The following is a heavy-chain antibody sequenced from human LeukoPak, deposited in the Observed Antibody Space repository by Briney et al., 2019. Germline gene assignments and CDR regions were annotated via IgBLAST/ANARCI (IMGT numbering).Heavy chain of an antibody. V-gene: IGHV3-48*01. J-gene: IGHJ5*02. Sequence: GGSLRLSCAASGFTFSSYSMNWVRQAPGKGLEWVSYISSSSSTIYYADSVKGRFTISRDNSKNTLSLQINNLRAEDTAIYYCAKSVMGSYSPWNWFDPWGQGTLVTVSS. CDR3: AKSVMGSYSPWNWFDP. D-gene: IGHD1-26*01. CDR2: ISSSSSTI. CDR1: GFTFSSYS.